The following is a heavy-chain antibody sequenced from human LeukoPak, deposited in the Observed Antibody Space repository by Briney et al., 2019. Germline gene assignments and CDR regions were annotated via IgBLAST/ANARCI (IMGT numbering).Heavy chain of an antibody. V-gene: IGHV1-46*01. J-gene: IGHJ5*02. CDR3: ARDSPYYYGSGSYQP. CDR2: INPSGSST. Sequence: ASVKVSCKASGYSFTSYYMHWVRQAPGQGLEWMGLINPSGSSTTYAQRFQGRVTMTRDMSTSTVYMELSSLRSEDTAVYYCARDSPYYYGSGSYQPWGQGTLVTVSS. CDR1: GYSFTSYY. D-gene: IGHD3-10*01.